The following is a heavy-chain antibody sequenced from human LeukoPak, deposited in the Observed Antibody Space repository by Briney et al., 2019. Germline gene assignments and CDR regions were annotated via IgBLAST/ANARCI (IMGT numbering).Heavy chain of an antibody. D-gene: IGHD5-18*01. J-gene: IGHJ4*02. CDR3: VRDRSLTAMVGFDY. V-gene: IGHV3-30-3*01. Sequence: GGSLRLSCAASGFTFSSYWMTWVRQAPGKGLEWVAVISYDGSNKYYADSVKGRFTISRDNSKNTLYLQMNSLRAEDTAVYYCVRDRSLTAMVGFDYWGQGTLVTVSS. CDR2: ISYDGSNK. CDR1: GFTFSSYW.